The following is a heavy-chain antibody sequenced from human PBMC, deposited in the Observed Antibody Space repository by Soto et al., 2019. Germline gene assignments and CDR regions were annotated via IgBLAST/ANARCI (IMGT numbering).Heavy chain of an antibody. CDR3: ARDRAASLPSRIIEH. J-gene: IGHJ4*02. V-gene: IGHV3-33*01. CDR2: IWYDGTNE. Sequence: GGSLRLSCAASGFTFRSYGMHWVRQAPGKGLEWLAVIWYDGTNEHYADPVKGRLTISRDNSKNTLYLQMDSLRAEDTAVYYCARDRAASLPSRIIEHWGQGTLVTVSS. CDR1: GFTFRSYG. D-gene: IGHD3-3*02.